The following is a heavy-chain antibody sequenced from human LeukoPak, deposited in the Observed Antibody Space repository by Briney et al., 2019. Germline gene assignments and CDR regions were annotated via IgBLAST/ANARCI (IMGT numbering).Heavy chain of an antibody. Sequence: GGSLRLSCSASGFTFSTYGMHWVRQAPGKGLEWVAFVRYDGSNRFYADSVKGRFTISRDNSKNTLYLQMNSLRAEDTALYYCAKSAVRGLPVLGNWGQGALVTVSS. V-gene: IGHV3-30*02. CDR3: AKSAVRGLPVLGN. CDR2: VRYDGSNR. J-gene: IGHJ4*02. D-gene: IGHD2-21*02. CDR1: GFTFSTYG.